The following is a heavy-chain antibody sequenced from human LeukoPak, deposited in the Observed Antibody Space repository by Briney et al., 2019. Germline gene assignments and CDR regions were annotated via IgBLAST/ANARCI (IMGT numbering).Heavy chain of an antibody. D-gene: IGHD1-26*01. V-gene: IGHV4-4*09. Sequence: PSETLSLTCSVSGGSISSYYWSWIRQPPGKGLEWIGYIYTSGSTNYNPSLKSRVTISVDTSKNQFSLKLSSVTAADTAVYYCARHGPRGSGSFFDYWGQGTPVTVSS. CDR1: GGSISSYY. CDR2: IYTSGST. CDR3: ARHGPRGSGSFFDY. J-gene: IGHJ4*02.